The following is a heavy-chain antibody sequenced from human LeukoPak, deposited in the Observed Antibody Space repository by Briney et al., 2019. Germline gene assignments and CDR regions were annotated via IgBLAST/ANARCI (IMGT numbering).Heavy chain of an antibody. V-gene: IGHV3-30*02. CDR3: GKDLGGKTNMYIFDY. Sequence: GGSVRLSCAASGFTFSSFGMHWVGQAQGKGLVWLSFIQYDGTNKYYADSVKGRFTISSDNYKNTLYLQMNSLRADDTAVYYCGKDLGGKTNMYIFDYWGQGTLVTASS. J-gene: IGHJ4*02. CDR1: GFTFSSFG. D-gene: IGHD3-16*01. CDR2: IQYDGTNK.